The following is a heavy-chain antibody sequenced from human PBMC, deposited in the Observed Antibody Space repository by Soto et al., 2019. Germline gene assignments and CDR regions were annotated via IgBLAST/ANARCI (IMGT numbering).Heavy chain of an antibody. V-gene: IGHV4-59*01. CDR3: AKSGDYVGFDAFDI. CDR2: IYYSGST. D-gene: IGHD4-17*01. CDR1: GGSISSYY. Sequence: SETLSLTCTVSGGSISSYYWSWIRQPPGKGLEWIGYIYYSGSTNYNPSLKSRVTISVDTSKNQFSLKLSSVTAADTAVYYCAKSGDYVGFDAFDIWGQGTMVTVSS. J-gene: IGHJ3*02.